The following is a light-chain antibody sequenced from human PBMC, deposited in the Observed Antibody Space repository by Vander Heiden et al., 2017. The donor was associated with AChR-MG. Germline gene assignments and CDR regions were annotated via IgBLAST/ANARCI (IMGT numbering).Light chain of an antibody. J-gene: IGKJ5*01. CDR1: QSLLHSNGYNY. CDR3: MQALERRTT. CDR2: LGS. V-gene: IGKV2-28*01. Sequence: DIVMTQSPLSLPVTPGEPASISCRSSQSLLHSNGYNYLDWYLQKPGQSPQLLIYLGSNRASGVPDRFSGSGSGTDFTLKISRVEAEDVGVYYCMQALERRTTFGQGTRVEIK.